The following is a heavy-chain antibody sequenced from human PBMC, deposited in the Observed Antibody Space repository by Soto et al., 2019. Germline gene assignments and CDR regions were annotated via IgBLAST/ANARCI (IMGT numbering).Heavy chain of an antibody. V-gene: IGHV4-59*01. J-gene: IGHJ4*02. CDR2: IYDSGSP. CDR1: GGSISVYY. D-gene: IGHD1-26*01. CDR3: ARGVGSSPPRY. Sequence: QVQLQESGPGQVKPSETLSLKCTISGGSISVYYWSWIRQPPGQALEWIGYIYDSGSPYYNPSLRSRVIISADTSKTQISLELTSATAADTAVYYCARGVGSSPPRYWGRELWSPSPQ.